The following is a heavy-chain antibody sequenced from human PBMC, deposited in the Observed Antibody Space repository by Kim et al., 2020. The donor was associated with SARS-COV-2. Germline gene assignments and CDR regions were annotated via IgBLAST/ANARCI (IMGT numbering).Heavy chain of an antibody. V-gene: IGHV4-39*01. CDR2: IYYSGST. J-gene: IGHJ4*02. CDR3: ARQGYSYGPTPLDY. CDR1: GGSISSSSYY. D-gene: IGHD5-18*01. Sequence: SETLSLTCTVSGGSISSSSYYWGWIRQPPGKGLEWIGSIYYSGSTYYNPSLKSRVTISVDTSKNQFSLKLSSVTAADTAVYYCARQGYSYGPTPLDYWGQGTLVTVSS.